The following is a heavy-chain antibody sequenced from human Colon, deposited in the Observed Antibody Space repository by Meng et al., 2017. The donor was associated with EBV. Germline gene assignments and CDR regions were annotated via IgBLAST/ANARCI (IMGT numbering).Heavy chain of an antibody. CDR3: ARVWQSLTAFFDS. Sequence: PGSGPGLVKPSGTRSLPWAVSGGSISSSHWWTWVRQPPGKGLEWIGEVYHTGSTKYNPSLKSRLTISVDKSKNQFSLNLTSVTAADTAVYYCARVWQSLTAFFDSWGRGTLVTVSS. J-gene: IGHJ4*02. CDR1: GGSISSSHW. CDR2: VYHTGST. D-gene: IGHD2-21*01. V-gene: IGHV4-4*02.